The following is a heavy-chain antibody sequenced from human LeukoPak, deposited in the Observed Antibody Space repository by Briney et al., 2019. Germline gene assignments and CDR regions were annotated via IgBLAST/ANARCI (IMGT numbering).Heavy chain of an antibody. Sequence: PETLSLTSTVSSGSLRTYNWSWIPQSPQKRLGWMGYTFHSGSITYTVSLSRRLTISVDTSENEFSLEVRSVTGGDTDVYYCERQGICGSYLTGLDVWGQGTTVPVS. J-gene: IGHJ6*02. CDR1: SGSLRTYN. CDR2: TFHSGSI. V-gene: IGHV4-59*08. CDR3: ERQGICGSYLTGLDV. D-gene: IGHD3-22*01.